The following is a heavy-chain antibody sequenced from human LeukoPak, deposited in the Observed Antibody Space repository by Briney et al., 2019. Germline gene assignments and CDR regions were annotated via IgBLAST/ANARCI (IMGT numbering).Heavy chain of an antibody. J-gene: IGHJ4*02. V-gene: IGHV4-30-4*08. CDR1: GFTFSDYY. CDR2: IYYSGST. CDR3: ARHDYGGKDNDY. D-gene: IGHD4-23*01. Sequence: LRLSCAASGFTFSDYYWSWIRQPPGKGLEWIGYIYYSGSTYYNPSLKSRVTISVDTSKNQFSLKLSSVTAAATAVYYCARHDYGGKDNDYWGQGTLVTVSS.